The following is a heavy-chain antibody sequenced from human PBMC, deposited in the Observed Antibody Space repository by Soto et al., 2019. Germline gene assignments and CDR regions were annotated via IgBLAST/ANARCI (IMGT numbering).Heavy chain of an antibody. CDR3: ARDSKSYYPRFKKHNWFDP. CDR1: GFTFSSYA. D-gene: IGHD1-26*01. V-gene: IGHV3-64*01. CDR2: ISSNGGST. Sequence: GGSLRLSCAASGFTFSSYAMHWVRQAPGKGLEYVSAISSNGGSTYYANSVKGSFTISRDNSKNKLYLQMGSLRAEDMAVYYCARDSKSYYPRFKKHNWFDPWGQGTLVTVSS. J-gene: IGHJ5*02.